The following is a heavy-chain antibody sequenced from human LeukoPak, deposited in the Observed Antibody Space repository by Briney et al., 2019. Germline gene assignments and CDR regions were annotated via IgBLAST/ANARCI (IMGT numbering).Heavy chain of an antibody. Sequence: PGGSLRLSCAASGFTFDNYAMNWVRQVPGKGLEWISLISWNSGTIGYADSVKGRFTISRDNANNFLYLQMNSLRAEDTAFYYCAKDNRRHYTRGPNPDSLHWGQGALVTVSS. V-gene: IGHV3-9*01. D-gene: IGHD2-2*02. CDR3: AKDNRRHYTRGPNPDSLH. J-gene: IGHJ4*02. CDR1: GFTFDNYA. CDR2: ISWNSGTI.